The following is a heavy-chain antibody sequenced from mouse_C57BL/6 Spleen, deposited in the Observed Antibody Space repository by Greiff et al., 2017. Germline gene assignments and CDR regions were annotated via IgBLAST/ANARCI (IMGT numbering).Heavy chain of an antibody. D-gene: IGHD2-2*01. V-gene: IGHV2-5*01. CDR1: GFSLTSYG. Sequence: QVQLQQSGPGLVQPSQRLSITCTVSGFSLTSYGVHWVRQSPGKGLEWLGVIWRGGSTDYNAAFMSRLSITKDNSKSQVFFKMNSLQADDTAIYYCAKGLRRNYYAMDYWGQGTSVTVSS. CDR2: IWRGGST. J-gene: IGHJ4*01. CDR3: AKGLRRNYYAMDY.